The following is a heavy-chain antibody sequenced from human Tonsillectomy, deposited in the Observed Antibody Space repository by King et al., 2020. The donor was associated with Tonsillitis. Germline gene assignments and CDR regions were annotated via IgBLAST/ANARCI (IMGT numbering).Heavy chain of an antibody. V-gene: IGHV4-59*01. J-gene: IGHJ4*02. CDR2: IFYSGST. CDR1: GGSISRYY. CDR3: AREMATPWGGFDY. D-gene: IGHD5-24*01. Sequence: QLQESGPGLVKPSETLSLTCIVSGGSISRYYWSWLRQPPGQGLEWIGYIFYSGSTNYNPSLRSRVTMSVDTSKNQFSLSLSSVTAADTAVYYCAREMATPWGGFDYWGQGTLVTVSS.